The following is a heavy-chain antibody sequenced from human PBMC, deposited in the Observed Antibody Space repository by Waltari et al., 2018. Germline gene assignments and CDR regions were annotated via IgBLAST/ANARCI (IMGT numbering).Heavy chain of an antibody. J-gene: IGHJ4*02. CDR2: IFSNDEK. D-gene: IGHD3-22*01. V-gene: IGHV2-26*01. CDR1: GFSLSNARMG. Sequence: QVTLKESGPVLVKPTETLTLTCTVSGFSLSNARMGVSWIRQPPGKALEWLAHIFSNDEKSYSTTLKSRLTIAKDTSKSQVVLTMTNMDPVDTATYYCARLQHDSSGYYSYYFDYWGQGTLVTVSS. CDR3: ARLQHDSSGYYSYYFDY.